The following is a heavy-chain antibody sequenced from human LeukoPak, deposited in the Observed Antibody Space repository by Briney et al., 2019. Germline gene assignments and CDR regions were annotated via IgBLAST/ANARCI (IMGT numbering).Heavy chain of an antibody. Sequence: PGASVKVSYKASGYTFTSYGISWVRQAPGQGLEWMGWISAYNGNTNYAQRLQGRVTMTTDTSTSTAYMELRSLRSDDTAVYYCARDKDGYNFDAFDIWGQGTMVTVSS. CDR3: ARDKDGYNFDAFDI. CDR1: GYTFTSYG. J-gene: IGHJ3*02. D-gene: IGHD5-24*01. V-gene: IGHV1-18*01. CDR2: ISAYNGNT.